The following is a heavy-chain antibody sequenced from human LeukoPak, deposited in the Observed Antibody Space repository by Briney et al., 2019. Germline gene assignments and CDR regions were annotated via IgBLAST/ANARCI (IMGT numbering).Heavy chain of an antibody. V-gene: IGHV3-23*01. CDR2: ISGSGGST. D-gene: IGHD5-24*01. Sequence: HPGGSLRLSCAASGFTFSSYAMSWVRQAPGKGLEWVSAISGSGGSTYYADSVKGRFTISRDNSKNTLYLQMNSLRAEDTAVYYCARVISGWLGGYWGQGTLVTVSS. CDR3: ARVISGWLGGY. CDR1: GFTFSSYA. J-gene: IGHJ4*02.